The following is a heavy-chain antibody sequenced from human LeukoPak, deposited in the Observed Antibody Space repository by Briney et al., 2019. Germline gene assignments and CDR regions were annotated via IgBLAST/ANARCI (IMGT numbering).Heavy chain of an antibody. CDR3: ARDKVIASAGTPNWFDP. V-gene: IGHV1-18*01. CDR2: ISAWDGNT. D-gene: IGHD6-13*01. CDR1: GYTFNRYG. J-gene: IGHJ5*02. Sequence: GASVKVSCEASGYTFNRYGISWVRQAPGQGLEWMGWISAWDGNTNYLQKFQGRVTLTVDTSTSTAYMELRSLRSDDTAVYYCARDKVIASAGTPNWFDPWGQGTLVTVSS.